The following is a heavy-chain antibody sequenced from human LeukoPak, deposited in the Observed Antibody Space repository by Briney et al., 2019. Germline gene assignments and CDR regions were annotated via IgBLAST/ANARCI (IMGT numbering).Heavy chain of an antibody. CDR2: ISGSGGST. V-gene: IGHV3-23*01. CDR1: GFTFSSYG. Sequence: PGGSLRLSCAASGFTFSSYGMSWVRQAPGKGLEWVSAISGSGGSTYYADSVKGRFTISRDNSKNTLYLQMNNLRAEDTAIYYCAKEEVLVAATDTFDYWGQGTLVTVSS. CDR3: AKEEVLVAATDTFDY. J-gene: IGHJ4*02. D-gene: IGHD2-15*01.